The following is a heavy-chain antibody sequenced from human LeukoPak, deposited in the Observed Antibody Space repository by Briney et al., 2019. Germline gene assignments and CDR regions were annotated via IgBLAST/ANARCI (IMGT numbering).Heavy chain of an antibody. Sequence: GGSLRLSCAASGFTFSNAWMSWVRQAPGKGLEWVGRIKSKTDGGTTDYAAPVKGRFTISRDDSKNTLYLQMNSLKTEDTAVYYCTTDLLGVVVVAARGYFDYWGQGTLVTVSS. CDR3: TTDLLGVVVVAARGYFDY. V-gene: IGHV3-15*01. CDR1: GFTFSNAW. D-gene: IGHD2-15*01. J-gene: IGHJ4*02. CDR2: IKSKTDGGTT.